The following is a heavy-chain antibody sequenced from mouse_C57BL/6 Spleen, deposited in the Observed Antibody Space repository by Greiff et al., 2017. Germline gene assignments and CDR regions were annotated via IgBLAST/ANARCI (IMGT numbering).Heavy chain of an antibody. CDR3: TTYPPTVVGYGC. CDR2: IDPSDSET. J-gene: IGHJ2*01. Sequence: VQLQQSGAELVRPGSSVKLSCKASGYTFTSYWMHWVKQRPIQGLEWIGNIDPSDSETHYNQKFKDKATLTVDKSSSTAYMQLSSLTSEDSAVYYCTTYPPTVVGYGCWGQGTTLTVST. V-gene: IGHV1-52*01. CDR1: GYTFTSYW. D-gene: IGHD1-1*01.